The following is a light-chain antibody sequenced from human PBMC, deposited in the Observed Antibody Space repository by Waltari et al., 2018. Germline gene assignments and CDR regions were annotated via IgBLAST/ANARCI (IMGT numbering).Light chain of an antibody. V-gene: IGKV1-5*03. CDR2: KAS. CDR3: HQYNSFWGT. CDR1: QNISRW. Sequence: DIQMTQSPSTLSASVGERVTITCRASQNISRWLAWYQQTPGKAPRLLIYKASNLHSGVPSRFSGSGSETEFTLTISSLQPNDFATYYCHQYNSFWGTFGQGTKLDI. J-gene: IGKJ2*01.